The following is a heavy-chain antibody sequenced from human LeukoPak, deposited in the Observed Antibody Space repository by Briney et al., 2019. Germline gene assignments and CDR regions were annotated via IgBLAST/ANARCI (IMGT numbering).Heavy chain of an antibody. D-gene: IGHD5-18*01. CDR1: GYTFTDYF. CDR3: ATKGGYNYGLAY. J-gene: IGHJ4*02. V-gene: IGHV1-2*02. Sequence: GASVKVSCKASGYTFTDYFIHWVRQAPGQGLEWMGWINPKSGDTKYAQKFQGRVTMTGDTSISTANMELNRMRSDDTAVYYCATKGGYNYGLAYWGRETLVTVSS. CDR2: INPKSGDT.